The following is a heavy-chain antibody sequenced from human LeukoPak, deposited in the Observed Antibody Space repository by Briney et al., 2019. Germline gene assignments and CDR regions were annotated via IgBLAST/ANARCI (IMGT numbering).Heavy chain of an antibody. V-gene: IGHV2-5*02. CDR3: AHWTYGSSVFDC. CDR1: GFSLSNVGVG. J-gene: IGHJ4*02. Sequence: SGPTLVKPTQTLTLTCTFSGFSLSNVGVGVGWIRQPPGKAPEWLALIYWDDDYRYSPSLNSRLTITRDTSKNQVVLRMTNMDPVDTATYYCAHWTYGSSVFDCWGQGTLVSVSS. CDR2: IYWDDDY. D-gene: IGHD3-16*01.